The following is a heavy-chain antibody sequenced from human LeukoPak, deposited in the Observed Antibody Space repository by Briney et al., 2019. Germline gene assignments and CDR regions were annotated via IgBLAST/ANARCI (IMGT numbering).Heavy chain of an antibody. D-gene: IGHD1-1*01. CDR1: GFTFSSYS. Sequence: PGGSLRLSCAASGFTFSSYSMNWVRQAPGKGLEWVSYITSSSSSIYYADSVKGRFTISRDNAKNSLYLQMNSLRDEDTAVYYCARILTTGTTVSYWGQGTLVTVSS. CDR2: ITSSSSSI. V-gene: IGHV3-48*02. CDR3: ARILTTGTTVSY. J-gene: IGHJ4*02.